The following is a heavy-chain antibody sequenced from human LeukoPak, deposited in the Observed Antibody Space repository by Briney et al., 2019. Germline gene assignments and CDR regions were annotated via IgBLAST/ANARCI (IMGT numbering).Heavy chain of an antibody. V-gene: IGHV3-30*02. CDR1: GFTFSSYG. CDR3: AKDHVGSSFDY. D-gene: IGHD6-6*01. J-gene: IGHJ4*02. Sequence: WGSLRVSCAASGFTFSSYGMHWVRQAPGKGLEWVAFIRYDGSNKYYADSVKGRFTISRDNSKNTLYLQMNSLRAEDTAVYYCAKDHVGSSFDYWGQGTLVTVSS. CDR2: IRYDGSNK.